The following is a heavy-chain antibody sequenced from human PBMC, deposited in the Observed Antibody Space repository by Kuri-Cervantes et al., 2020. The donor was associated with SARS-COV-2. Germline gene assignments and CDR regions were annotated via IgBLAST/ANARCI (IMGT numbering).Heavy chain of an antibody. CDR3: AVQSVAAHYYYGMDV. V-gene: IGHV3-21*01. CDR1: GFTFSSYS. J-gene: IGHJ6*02. Sequence: GGSLRLSCAASGFTFSSYSMNWVRQAPGKGLEWVSSISNSSSYIYYADSVKGRFTISRDNAKNSLYLQMNSLRAEDTAVYYCAVQSVAAHYYYGMDVWGQGTTVTVSS. CDR2: ISNSSSYI. D-gene: IGHD6-6*01.